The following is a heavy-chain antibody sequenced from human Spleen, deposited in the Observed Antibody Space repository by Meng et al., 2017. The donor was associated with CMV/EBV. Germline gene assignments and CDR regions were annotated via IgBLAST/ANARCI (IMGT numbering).Heavy chain of an antibody. CDR1: GFTFSSYA. Sequence: GGSLRLSCAASGFTFSSYAMHWVRQAPGKGLEYGSAISSNGGSTYYADSVKGRFTISRDNSKNTLYLQMNSLRAEDTAVYYCAKGSYYTRNYYYGMDVWGQGTTVTVSS. CDR2: ISSNGGST. V-gene: IGHV3-64*02. CDR3: AKGSYYTRNYYYGMDV. J-gene: IGHJ6*02. D-gene: IGHD1-26*01.